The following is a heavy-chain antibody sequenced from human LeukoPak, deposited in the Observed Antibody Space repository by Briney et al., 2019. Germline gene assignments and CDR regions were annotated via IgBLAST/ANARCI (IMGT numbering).Heavy chain of an antibody. D-gene: IGHD3-3*01. CDR1: GGSISSSSYY. V-gene: IGHV4-61*02. CDR3: ARDRYDFWSGYPWFDP. J-gene: IGHJ5*02. Sequence: SQTLSLTCTVSGGSISSSSYYWSWIRQPAGKGLEWIGRIYTSGSTNYNPSLKSRVTISVDTSKNQFSLKLSSVTAADTAVYYCARDRYDFWSGYPWFDPWGQGTLVTASS. CDR2: IYTSGST.